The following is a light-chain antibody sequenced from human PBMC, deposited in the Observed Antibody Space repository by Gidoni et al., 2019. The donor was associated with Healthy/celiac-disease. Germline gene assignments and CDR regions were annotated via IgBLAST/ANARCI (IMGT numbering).Light chain of an antibody. CDR1: QSISSW. J-gene: IGKJ4*01. Sequence: DIQMTQSPSTLSASVGDRVTITCRPSQSISSWLAWYQQKPGKAPKLLIYDASSLESGVPSRFSGSGSWTEFTLTIVSLQPDDFATYYCQQYNSYSTFGGGTKVEIK. CDR3: QQYNSYST. CDR2: DAS. V-gene: IGKV1-5*01.